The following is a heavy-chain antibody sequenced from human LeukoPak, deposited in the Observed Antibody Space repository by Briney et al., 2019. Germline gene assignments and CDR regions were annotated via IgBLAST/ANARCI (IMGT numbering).Heavy chain of an antibody. D-gene: IGHD2-2*01. J-gene: IGHJ1*01. V-gene: IGHV1-69*01. CDR2: IIPIFGTA. Sequence: SVKVSCKASGGTFSSYAISWVRQAPGQGLEWMGGIIPIFGTANYAQKFQGRVTITADESTSTACMELSSLRSEDTAVYNCARGPARYHPAEYFQHWGQGTLVTVSS. CDR3: ARGPARYHPAEYFQH. CDR1: GGTFSSYA.